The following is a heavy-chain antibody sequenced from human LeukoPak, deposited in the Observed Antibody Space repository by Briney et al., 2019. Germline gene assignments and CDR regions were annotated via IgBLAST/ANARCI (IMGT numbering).Heavy chain of an antibody. CDR2: MYYSGSN. CDR3: ARSVGSISWGDDYYYMDV. D-gene: IGHD2-2*01. CDR1: GGSFSGYY. Sequence: SETLSLTCAVYGGSFSGYYWSWIRQPPGKGLEWIGYMYYSGSNNYNPSLKSRVTISVDTSKNQFSLKLSSVTAADTAVYYCARSVGSISWGDDYYYMDVWGIGTTVTVSS. V-gene: IGHV4-59*12. J-gene: IGHJ6*03.